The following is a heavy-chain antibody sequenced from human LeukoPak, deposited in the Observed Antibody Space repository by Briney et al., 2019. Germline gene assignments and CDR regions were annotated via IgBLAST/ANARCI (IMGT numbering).Heavy chain of an antibody. CDR1: DGSFSGYY. V-gene: IGHV4-34*01. CDR3: ARGRGVRGVIGDY. CDR2: INHSGST. J-gene: IGHJ4*02. D-gene: IGHD3-10*01. Sequence: PSETLSLTCAVYDGSFSGYYWSWIRQPPGKGLEWIGEINHSGSTNYNPSLKSRVTISVDTSKNQFSLKLSSVTAADTAVYYCARGRGVRGVIGDYWGQGTLVTVSS.